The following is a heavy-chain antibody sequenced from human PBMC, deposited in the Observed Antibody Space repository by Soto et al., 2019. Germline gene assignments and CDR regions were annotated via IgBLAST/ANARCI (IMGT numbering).Heavy chain of an antibody. V-gene: IGHV1-2*02. CDR2: INPNSGGT. J-gene: IGHJ4*02. CDR3: ARDLFTMVRGVSPLDY. Sequence: QVQLVQSGAEVQKPGASVKVSCKASGYTFTGYYMHWVRQAPGQGLEWMGWINPNSGGTNYAQKFQGRVTMTRDTSISTAYLELSRLRSDDTAVYYCARDLFTMVRGVSPLDYWGQGTLVTVSS. D-gene: IGHD3-10*01. CDR1: GYTFTGYY.